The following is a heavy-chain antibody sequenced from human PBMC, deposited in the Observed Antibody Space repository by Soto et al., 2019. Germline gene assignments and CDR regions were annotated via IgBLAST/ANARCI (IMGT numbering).Heavy chain of an antibody. CDR1: GGSISSDNW. Sequence: QVHLQESGPDLVRPSETLYLTCSFFGGSISSDNWWSWVRQTPGKGLEWIGEIYHSGNTNYNPSLKSRVTISVDKSKHQCSLTVTSVTAADTALYYCARLSASSKLRGVVINWGQGTLVTVSS. J-gene: IGHJ4*02. CDR3: ARLSASSKLRGVVIN. D-gene: IGHD3-10*01. CDR2: IYHSGNT. V-gene: IGHV4-4*02.